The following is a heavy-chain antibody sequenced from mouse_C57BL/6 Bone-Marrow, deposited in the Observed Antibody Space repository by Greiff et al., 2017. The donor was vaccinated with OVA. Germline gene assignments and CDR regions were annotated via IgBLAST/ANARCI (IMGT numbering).Heavy chain of an antibody. D-gene: IGHD1-1*01. CDR3: ARPHYYGSSYGFAY. CDR2: ISSGGSYT. J-gene: IGHJ3*01. CDR1: GFTFSSYG. Sequence: EVQRVESGGDLVKPGGSLKLSCAASGFTFSSYGMSWVRQTPDKRLEWVATISSGGSYTYYPDSVKGRFTISRDNAKNTLYLQMSSLKSEDTAMYYCARPHYYGSSYGFAYWGQGTLVTVSA. V-gene: IGHV5-6*01.